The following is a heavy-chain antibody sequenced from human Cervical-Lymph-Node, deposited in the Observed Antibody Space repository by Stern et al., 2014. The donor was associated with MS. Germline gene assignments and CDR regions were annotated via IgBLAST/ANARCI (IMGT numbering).Heavy chain of an antibody. CDR1: GGSISSGGYF. CDR2: IYHSGSP. V-gene: IGHV4-31*03. CDR3: ARKGAVVPAAIENWFDS. D-gene: IGHD2-2*01. J-gene: IGHJ5*01. Sequence: QLQLQESGPGLVKPSQTLSLTCTVSGGSISSGGYFWSWIRQHPGKGLEWIGYIYHSGSPYYTPSLKIRVTISVDTSKNQFSLTLTSVTAADTAVYYCARKGAVVPAAIENWFDSWGQGTLVTVSS.